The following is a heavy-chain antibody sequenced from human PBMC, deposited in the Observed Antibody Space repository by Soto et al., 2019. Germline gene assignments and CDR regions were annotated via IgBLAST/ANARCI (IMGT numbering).Heavy chain of an antibody. CDR1: GGSISSYY. CDR3: AREGGSGSYFWFDP. D-gene: IGHD3-10*01. V-gene: IGHV4-59*01. Sequence: PSETLSLTCTVSGGSISSYYWSWIRQPPGKGLEWIGFIYYSGSTNYNPSLKSRVTISLDTSKNQFSLKLSSVTAADTAVYYCAREGGSGSYFWFDPWGQGTLVTVSS. J-gene: IGHJ5*02. CDR2: IYYSGST.